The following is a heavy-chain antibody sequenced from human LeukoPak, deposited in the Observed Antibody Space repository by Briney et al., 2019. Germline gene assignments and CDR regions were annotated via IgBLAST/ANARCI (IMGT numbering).Heavy chain of an antibody. CDR2: ISHSGST. D-gene: IGHD2-8*01. CDR1: GFTLSTYS. J-gene: IGHJ5*02. V-gene: IGHV4-34*08. CDR3: TKNSWFDP. Sequence: GSLRLSCAASGFTLSTYSMNWIRQPPGKGLEWIGEISHSGSTTYNPSLKSRVTISLDTSKNQFSLKLSSVTAADTAVYYCTKNSWFDPWGQGTLVTVSS.